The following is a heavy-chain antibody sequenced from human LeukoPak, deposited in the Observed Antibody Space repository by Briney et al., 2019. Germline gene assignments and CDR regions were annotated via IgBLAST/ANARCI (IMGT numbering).Heavy chain of an antibody. J-gene: IGHJ3*02. CDR3: ARWDTAMVNDAFDI. V-gene: IGHV3-30-3*01. Sequence: PGGSLRLSCAASGFTFSSYAMHWVRRAPGKGLEWVAVISYDGSNKYYADSVKGRFTISRDNSKNTLYLQMNSLRAEDTAVYYCARWDTAMVNDAFDIWGQGTMVTVSS. D-gene: IGHD5-18*01. CDR2: ISYDGSNK. CDR1: GFTFSSYA.